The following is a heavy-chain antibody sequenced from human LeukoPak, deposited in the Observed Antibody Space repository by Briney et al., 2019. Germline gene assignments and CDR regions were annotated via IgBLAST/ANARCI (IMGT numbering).Heavy chain of an antibody. CDR1: GFTFSSYA. CDR3: AKDGGYGSGSCYEDY. Sequence: GGSLRLSCAASGFTFSSYAMNWVRQAPGTGLEWVSSINGGGGATYYADSVKGRFTISRDNSKNTLYLQMNSLRAEDTAVYYCAKDGGYGSGSCYEDYWGQGTLVTVSS. CDR2: INGGGGAT. V-gene: IGHV3-23*01. D-gene: IGHD3-10*01. J-gene: IGHJ4*02.